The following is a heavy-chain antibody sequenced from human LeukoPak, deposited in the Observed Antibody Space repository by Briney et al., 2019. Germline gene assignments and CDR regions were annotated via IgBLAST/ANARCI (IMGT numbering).Heavy chain of an antibody. CDR2: IIPIFGRA. V-gene: IGHV1-69*06. CDR1: GDTISAYS. D-gene: IGHD3-10*01. J-gene: IGHJ6*03. CDR3: AKGRGRLHVNRGVYNYHYYMEV. Sequence: GASVKVSCKAAGDTISAYSLNWVRQAPGQGLEWMGGIIPIFGRAYYAQNLQGRVTITADKSTSTACMELSSLGSEDTAIYYCAKGRGRLHVNRGVYNYHYYMEVWGTGTTVIVSS.